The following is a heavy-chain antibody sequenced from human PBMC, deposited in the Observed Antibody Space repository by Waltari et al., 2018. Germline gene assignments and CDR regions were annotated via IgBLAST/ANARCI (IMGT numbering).Heavy chain of an antibody. Sequence: QVQLVQSGAEVKKPGASVKVSCKASGYTFTSYDINWVRQATGQGLEWMGWMNPNSGNTGYAQKFQGRVTMTRNTSISTAYMELSSLRSEDTAVYYCARLNYGSGSYFLYYYGMDVWGQGTTVTVSS. CDR3: ARLNYGSGSYFLYYYGMDV. D-gene: IGHD3-10*01. CDR2: MNPNSGNT. J-gene: IGHJ6*02. CDR1: GYTFTSYD. V-gene: IGHV1-8*01.